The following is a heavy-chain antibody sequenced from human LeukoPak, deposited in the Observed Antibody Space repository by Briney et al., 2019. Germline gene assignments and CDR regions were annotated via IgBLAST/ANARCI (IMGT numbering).Heavy chain of an antibody. CDR3: ARTFGARYYYYGMDV. J-gene: IGHJ6*02. V-gene: IGHV4-59*08. D-gene: IGHD3-10*01. Sequence: SETLSLTCTVSGGSISSYYWSWIRQPPGKGLEWIGYNYYSGSTNYNPSLKSRVTISVDTSKNQFSLKLSSVTAADTAVYYCARTFGARYYYYGMDVWGQGTTVTVSS. CDR2: NYYSGST. CDR1: GGSISSYY.